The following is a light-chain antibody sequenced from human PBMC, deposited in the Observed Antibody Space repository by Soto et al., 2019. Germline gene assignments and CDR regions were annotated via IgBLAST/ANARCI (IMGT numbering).Light chain of an antibody. Sequence: PSLPSLSLHPRERATLSCRVSQRVSSYLAWYQQKPGQAPRLLIYDASTRATGVPARFSGSGSGTDFTLTISSLQPEDFAVYYCQQYGSSPPWTFGQGTKVDIK. CDR2: DAS. J-gene: IGKJ1*01. CDR3: QQYGSSPPWT. V-gene: IGKV3-11*01. CDR1: QRVSSY.